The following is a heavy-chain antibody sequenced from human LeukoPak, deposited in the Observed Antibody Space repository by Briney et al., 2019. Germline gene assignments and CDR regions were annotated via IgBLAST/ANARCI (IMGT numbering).Heavy chain of an antibody. CDR2: ISTYNGNT. CDR3: ATYSYAYALDA. Sequence: ASVKVSCKASGYTFTNYGIGWVRQAPGQGLEWVGWISTYNGNTNYAQKLQGRVTMTTDTSTSTVYVELRSLRSDDSAVYYCATYSYAYALDAWGQGTTVTVSS. CDR1: GYTFTNYG. J-gene: IGHJ6*02. V-gene: IGHV1-18*01. D-gene: IGHD5-18*01.